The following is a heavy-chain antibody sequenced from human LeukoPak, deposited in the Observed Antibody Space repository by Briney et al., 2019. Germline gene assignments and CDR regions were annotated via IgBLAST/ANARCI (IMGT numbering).Heavy chain of an antibody. V-gene: IGHV1-2*02. D-gene: IGHD3-10*01. CDR3: ARVNVAPGYYYYYMDV. CDR1: GYTFTGYY. Sequence: GASVKVSCTASGYTFTGYYMHWVRQAPGQGLEWMGWINPNSGGTNYAQKFQGRVTITADESTSTAYMELSSLRSEDTAVYYCARVNVAPGYYYYYMDVWGKGTTVTISS. J-gene: IGHJ6*03. CDR2: INPNSGGT.